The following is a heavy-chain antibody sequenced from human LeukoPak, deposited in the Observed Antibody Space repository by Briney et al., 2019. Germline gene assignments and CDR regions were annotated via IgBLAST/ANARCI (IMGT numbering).Heavy chain of an antibody. CDR2: IYYSGST. D-gene: IGHD4-23*01. Sequence: SETLSLTCTVSGGSISSGGYYWSWIRQHPGKGLEWIGYIYYSGSTYYNPSLKSRVTISVDTSKNQFSLKLSSVTAADTAVYYRARAPTVAHTYWFDPWGQGTLVTVSS. J-gene: IGHJ5*02. V-gene: IGHV4-31*03. CDR3: ARAPTVAHTYWFDP. CDR1: GGSISSGGYY.